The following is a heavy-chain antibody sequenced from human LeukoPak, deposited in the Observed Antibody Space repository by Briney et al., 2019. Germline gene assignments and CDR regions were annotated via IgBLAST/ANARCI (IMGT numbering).Heavy chain of an antibody. CDR1: GGSISSGSYY. CDR2: IYTSGST. V-gene: IGHV4-61*02. D-gene: IGHD2-15*01. J-gene: IGHJ6*03. Sequence: SETLSLTCTVSGGSISSGSYYWSWIRQPAGKGLEWIGRIYTSGSTNYNPSLKSRVTISVDTSKNQFSLKLSSVTAADTAVYYCARSQAGPGRHYYYYYYMDVWGKGTTVTVSS. CDR3: ARSQAGPGRHYYYYYYMDV.